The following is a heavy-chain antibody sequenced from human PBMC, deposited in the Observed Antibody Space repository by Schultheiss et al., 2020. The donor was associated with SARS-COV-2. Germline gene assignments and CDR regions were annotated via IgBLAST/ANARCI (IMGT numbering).Heavy chain of an antibody. D-gene: IGHD3-22*01. V-gene: IGHV4-59*12. CDR2: IYHSGST. Sequence: SETLSLTCTVSGGSISSYYWSWIRQPPGKGLEWIGEIYHSGSTNYNPSLKSRVTISVDKSKNQFSLKLSSVTAADTAVYYCARDLKGYYDSSGWKYYFDYWGQGTLVTVSS. CDR3: ARDLKGYYDSSGWKYYFDY. J-gene: IGHJ4*02. CDR1: GGSISSYY.